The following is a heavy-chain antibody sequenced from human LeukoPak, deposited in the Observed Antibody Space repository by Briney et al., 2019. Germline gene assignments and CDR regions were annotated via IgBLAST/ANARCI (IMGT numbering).Heavy chain of an antibody. CDR3: ARHTFARPFDS. V-gene: IGHV4-59*08. D-gene: IGHD6-6*01. CDR2: VYYTGDA. Sequence: PSETLSLTCHVSDYSISSSYWSWVRQPPGKGLEWIGYVYYTGDANYNPSLKSRVIISLDTSKNQFSLKVSSVTAADTAVYYCARHTFARPFDSWGQGTLVTVPS. CDR1: DYSISSSY. J-gene: IGHJ4*02.